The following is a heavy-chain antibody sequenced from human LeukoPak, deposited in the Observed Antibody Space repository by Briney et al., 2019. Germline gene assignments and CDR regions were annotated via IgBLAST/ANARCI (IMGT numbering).Heavy chain of an antibody. CDR2: ISSNGGST. CDR1: GFTFSTYS. D-gene: IGHD4-23*01. Sequence: GGSLRLSCAASGFTFSTYSMNWVRQAPGKGLEYVSAISSNGGSTYYADSVKGRFTISRDNSKNTLYLQMNSLRAEDTAIYYCARGAGYGGNSHSNIFDYWGQGTLVTVSS. J-gene: IGHJ4*02. V-gene: IGHV3-64*04. CDR3: ARGAGYGGNSHSNIFDY.